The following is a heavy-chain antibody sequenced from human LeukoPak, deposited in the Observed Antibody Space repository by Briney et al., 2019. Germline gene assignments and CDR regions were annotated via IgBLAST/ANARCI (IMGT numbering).Heavy chain of an antibody. CDR2: IYPGDSDT. Sequence: GESLKISCKGSGYTFNNYWIAWVRQMPGKGLEWMGIIYPGDSDTKYSPSFQGQVTFSVDKSIGTAYLQWNSLKASDTAMFYCARRAVSNNYFDYWGQGTLVTVST. V-gene: IGHV5-51*01. CDR3: ARRAVSNNYFDY. D-gene: IGHD5/OR15-5a*01. CDR1: GYTFNNYW. J-gene: IGHJ4*02.